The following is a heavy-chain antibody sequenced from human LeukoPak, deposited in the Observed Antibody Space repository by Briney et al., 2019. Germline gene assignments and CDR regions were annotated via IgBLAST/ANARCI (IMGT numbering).Heavy chain of an antibody. V-gene: IGHV4-59*01. CDR3: AREEGGGLDY. D-gene: IGHD1-26*01. CDR2: IYYSGST. J-gene: IGHJ4*02. Sequence: SETLSLTCTVSGGSISSYYWSWIRQPPGKGLEWIGYIYYSGSTNYNPSLKSRVTISVDTSKNQFSLKLSSVTAADTAVYYCAREEGGGLDYWGQGTLVTVSS. CDR1: GGSISSYY.